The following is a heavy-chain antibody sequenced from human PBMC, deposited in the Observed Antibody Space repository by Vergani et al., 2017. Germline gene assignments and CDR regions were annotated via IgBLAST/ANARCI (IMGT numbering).Heavy chain of an antibody. D-gene: IGHD3-9*01. CDR1: GFTFSSYA. CDR2: ISYDGSNK. V-gene: IGHV3-30-3*01. CDR3: ASGHDILTGYHTGYYGMDV. J-gene: IGHJ6*02. Sequence: QVQLVESGGGVVQPGRSLRLSCAASGFTFSSYAMHWVRQAPGKGLEWVAVISYDGSNKYYADSVKGLFTISRDNSKNTLYLQMNSLRAEDTAVYYCASGHDILTGYHTGYYGMDVWGQGTTVTVSS.